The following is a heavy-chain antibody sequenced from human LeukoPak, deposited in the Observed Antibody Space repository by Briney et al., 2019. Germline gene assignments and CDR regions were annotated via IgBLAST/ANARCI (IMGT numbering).Heavy chain of an antibody. J-gene: IGHJ4*02. V-gene: IGHV4-59*01. CDR3: ARELGVATLHFDF. Sequence: PSETLSLTCTVSGGSISSYSWSWLRQPPGKRLEWIGYIYNSGSTKYNPSLKSRVTVSVDTSKNQFSLKLSSVTAADTAVYYCARELGVATLHFDFWGQGILVTVSS. CDR1: GGSISSYS. CDR2: IYNSGST. D-gene: IGHD2-21*02.